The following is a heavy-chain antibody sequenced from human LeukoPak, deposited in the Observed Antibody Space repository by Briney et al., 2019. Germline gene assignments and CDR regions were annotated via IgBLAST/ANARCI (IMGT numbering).Heavy chain of an antibody. Sequence: PGGSLRLSCTASGFTFGDYAMSWVRQAPGKGLAWVGFIRDKTYGGTTEYAASVKGRFPISRDDSRSIAYLQMNGLKTEDTAVYYCTRDRGYCSSTSCYAWFDPWGRGTLVTVSS. CDR1: GFTFGDYA. V-gene: IGHV3-49*04. D-gene: IGHD2-2*01. CDR2: IRDKTYGGTT. CDR3: TRDRGYCSSTSCYAWFDP. J-gene: IGHJ5*02.